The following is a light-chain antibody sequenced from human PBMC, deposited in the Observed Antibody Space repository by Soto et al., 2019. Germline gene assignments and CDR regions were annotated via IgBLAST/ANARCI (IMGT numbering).Light chain of an antibody. J-gene: IGLJ1*01. CDR3: SSYAGSNNSLYV. Sequence: QSALTQPPSASGSPGQSVTISCTGTSSDVGGYNYVSWYQQHPGKAPKLMIYEVSKRPSGVPDRFSGSKSGNTASLTVSXXXXXXXXXYYCSSYAGSNNSLYVFGTGTKVTVL. CDR2: EVS. V-gene: IGLV2-8*01. CDR1: SSDVGGYNY.